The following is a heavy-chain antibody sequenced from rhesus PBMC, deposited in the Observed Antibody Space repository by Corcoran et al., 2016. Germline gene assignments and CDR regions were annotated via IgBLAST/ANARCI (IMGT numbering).Heavy chain of an antibody. CDR2: IYGRGGGT. J-gene: IGHJ4*01. CDR1: GGSISDDYY. V-gene: IGHV4-106*01. Sequence: QVQLQESGPGLVKPSETLSLTCAVSGGSISDDYYWSWIRQPPGKGLEWIGYIYGRGGGTYLNPPLKTRVTISVDTSKIQFSLKLSSVTAADTAVYYCAREGIAAGPFDYWGQGVLVTVSS. CDR3: AREGIAAGPFDY. D-gene: IGHD6-13*01.